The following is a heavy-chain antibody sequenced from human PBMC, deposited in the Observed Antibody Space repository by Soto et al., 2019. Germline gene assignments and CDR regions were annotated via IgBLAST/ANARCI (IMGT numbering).Heavy chain of an antibody. J-gene: IGHJ4*02. Sequence: SETLSLTCTVSGGSISSGGYYWSWIRQHPGKGLEWIGYIYYSGSTYYNPSLKSRVTISVDTSKNQFSLKLSSVTAADTAVYYCARVYGYSYGRGGYYFDYWGQGTLVTVSS. CDR3: ARVYGYSYGRGGYYFDY. D-gene: IGHD5-18*01. CDR1: GGSISSGGYY. CDR2: IYYSGST. V-gene: IGHV4-31*03.